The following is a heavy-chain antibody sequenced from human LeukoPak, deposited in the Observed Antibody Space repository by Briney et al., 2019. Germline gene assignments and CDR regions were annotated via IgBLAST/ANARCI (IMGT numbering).Heavy chain of an antibody. Sequence: SETLSLTCTVSGGSISSYYWSWIRQPPGKGLEYIGYIYYSGYTNYNPSLKSRVTISVDTSKNQFSLKVSSVTAADTAVYYCARVSWFPGTSYYYMDVWGKGTTVTVSS. CDR1: GGSISSYY. CDR3: ARVSWFPGTSYYYMDV. J-gene: IGHJ6*03. CDR2: IYYSGYT. V-gene: IGHV4-59*01. D-gene: IGHD1-1*01.